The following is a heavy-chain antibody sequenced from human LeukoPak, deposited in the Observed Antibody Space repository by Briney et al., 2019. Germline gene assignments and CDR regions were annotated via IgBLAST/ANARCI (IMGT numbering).Heavy chain of an antibody. V-gene: IGHV3-23*01. J-gene: IGHJ5*02. D-gene: IGHD6-6*01. CDR2: ISGSGGST. Sequence: PGGSLRLSCAASGFTFSSYAMSWVRQAPGKGLEWVSAISGSGGSTYYADSVKGRFTISRDNSKNTLYLQMNSLRAEDTAVYYCAKGGYSSFDTPLNWFDPWGQGTLVTVSS. CDR3: AKGGYSSFDTPLNWFDP. CDR1: GFTFSSYA.